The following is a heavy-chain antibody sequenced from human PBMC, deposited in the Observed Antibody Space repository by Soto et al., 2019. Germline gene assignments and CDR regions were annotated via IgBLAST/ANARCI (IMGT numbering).Heavy chain of an antibody. J-gene: IGHJ4*02. CDR3: VRVHSGTYTFDY. V-gene: IGHV3-72*01. CDR1: GFTFSDHY. Sequence: VQLVESGGGLVQPGGSLRLSCAASGFTFSDHYIDWVRQAPGKGLEWVGRTRNQAHSYTTEYAASVRGRFTISRDNSKNSVYLQMNTLRTEDSAVYYCVRVHSGTYTFDYWGQGTLVTVSS. D-gene: IGHD1-26*01. CDR2: TRNQAHSYTT.